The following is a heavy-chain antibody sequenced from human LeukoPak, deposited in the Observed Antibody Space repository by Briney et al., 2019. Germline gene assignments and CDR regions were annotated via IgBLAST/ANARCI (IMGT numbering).Heavy chain of an antibody. CDR2: ISGSGGST. D-gene: IGHD2-15*01. Sequence: GGSLRLSCAASGFTFSSYAMSWVRQAPGKGLEWVSAISGSGGSTYYADSVKGWFTISRDNSKNTLYLQMNSLRAEDTAVYYCAKGHHLYCSGGSCYSLMYWGQGTLVTVSS. CDR1: GFTFSSYA. J-gene: IGHJ4*02. V-gene: IGHV3-23*01. CDR3: AKGHHLYCSGGSCYSLMY.